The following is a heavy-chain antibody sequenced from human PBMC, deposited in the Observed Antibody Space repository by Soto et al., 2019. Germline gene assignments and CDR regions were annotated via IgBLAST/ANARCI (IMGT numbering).Heavy chain of an antibody. J-gene: IGHJ6*02. CDR1: GGSFGCYY. D-gene: IGHD6-6*01. V-gene: IGHV4-34*01. CDR2: INHSGST. Sequence: PSETLSPTSAFYGGSFGCYYWSWIRQPPGKGLEWIGEINHSGSTNYNPSLKSRVTISVDTSKNQFSLKLSSVTAADTAVYYCARGRKAARPRDPYYYYYGMDVWGQGTTVTVSS. CDR3: ARGRKAARPRDPYYYYYGMDV.